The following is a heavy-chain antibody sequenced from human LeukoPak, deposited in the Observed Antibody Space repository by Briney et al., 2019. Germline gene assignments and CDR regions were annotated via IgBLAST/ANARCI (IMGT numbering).Heavy chain of an antibody. Sequence: GGSLRLSCSASGFIFSTYTMYWVRQAPGKGLENLSVINGDGRTAYYADSVKGRFTISRDNSRNTLYLQMNSLRAEDTALYYCATSTVAKYDYWGQGTPVAVSS. D-gene: IGHD4-11*01. CDR1: GFIFSTYT. CDR2: INGDGRTA. J-gene: IGHJ4*02. V-gene: IGHV3-64*04. CDR3: ATSTVAKYDY.